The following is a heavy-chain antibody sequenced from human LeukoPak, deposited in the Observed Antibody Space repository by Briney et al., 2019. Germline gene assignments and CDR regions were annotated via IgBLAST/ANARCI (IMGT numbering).Heavy chain of an antibody. D-gene: IGHD1-26*01. CDR2: ISGSGGST. J-gene: IGHJ4*02. CDR3: AKRPGWERNGFDY. CDR1: GFTFSSYA. V-gene: IGHV3-23*01. Sequence: GGSLRLSCAASGFTFSSYAMSWARQAPGKGLEWVSAISGSGGSTYYADSVKGRFTISRDNSKNTLYLQMNSLRAEDTAVYYCAKRPGWERNGFDYWGQGTLVTVSS.